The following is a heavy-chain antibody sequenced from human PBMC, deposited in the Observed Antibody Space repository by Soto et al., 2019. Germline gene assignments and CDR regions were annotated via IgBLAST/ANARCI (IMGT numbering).Heavy chain of an antibody. V-gene: IGHV3-11*01. D-gene: IGHD2-2*01. CDR2: ISSSGATI. CDR3: ARENRKLGYCSSTSCPFDY. CDR1: GFTFSDYY. J-gene: IGHJ4*02. Sequence: QVQLVESGGGLVKPGGSQRLSCAASGFTFSDYYMSWIRQAPGKGLEWVSYISSSGATIYYVDSVKGRFTIPRDNAKNSLYLQMNSLRAEDTAVYYCARENRKLGYCSSTSCPFDYWGQGTLVTVSS.